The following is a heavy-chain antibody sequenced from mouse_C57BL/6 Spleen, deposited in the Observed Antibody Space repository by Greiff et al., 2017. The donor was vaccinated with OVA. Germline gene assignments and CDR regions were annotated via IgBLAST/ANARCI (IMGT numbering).Heavy chain of an antibody. V-gene: IGHV1-26*01. CDR1: GYTFTDYY. CDR3: ARRLWSYAMDY. CDR2: INPNNGGT. Sequence: VQLQQSGPELVKPGASVKISCKASGYTFTDYYMNWVKQSHGKSLEWIGDINPNNGGTRYNQKFKGKATLTVDTSSSTAYMELRSLTSEDSAVYYCARRLWSYAMDYWGQGTSVTVSS. D-gene: IGHD1-1*02. J-gene: IGHJ4*01.